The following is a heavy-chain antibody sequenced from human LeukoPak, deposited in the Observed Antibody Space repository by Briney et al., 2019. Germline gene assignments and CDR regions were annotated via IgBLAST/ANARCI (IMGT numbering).Heavy chain of an antibody. CDR3: ARVIVDTGYDAFDI. D-gene: IGHD5-18*01. J-gene: IGHJ3*02. Sequence: PGGSLRLSCAASGFTFSSYAMHWVRQAPGKGLEYVSAISSNGGSTYYANSVKGRFTIPRDNSKNTVFLQMNSLRAEDTAVYYCARVIVDTGYDAFDIWGQGTMVTVSS. CDR1: GFTFSSYA. CDR2: ISSNGGST. V-gene: IGHV3-64*01.